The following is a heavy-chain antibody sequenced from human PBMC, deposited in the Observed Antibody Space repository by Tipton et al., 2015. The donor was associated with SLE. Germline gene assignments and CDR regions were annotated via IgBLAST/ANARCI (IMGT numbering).Heavy chain of an antibody. V-gene: IGHV3-7*03. CDR3: ARRGATTLSFDY. CDR2: IKQDGSEK. D-gene: IGHD1-26*01. J-gene: IGHJ4*02. CDR1: GFTFSSYA. Sequence: GSLRLSCAASGFTFSSYAMHWVRQAPGKGLEWVANIKQDGSEKYYVDSVEGRFTISRDNSKNTLYLQMNSLRAEDTAVYYCARRGATTLSFDYWGQGTLVTVSS.